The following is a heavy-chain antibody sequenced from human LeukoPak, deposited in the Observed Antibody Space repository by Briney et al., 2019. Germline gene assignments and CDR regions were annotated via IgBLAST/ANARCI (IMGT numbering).Heavy chain of an antibody. CDR1: GYTFTSYA. V-gene: IGHV7-4-1*02. D-gene: IGHD7-27*01. J-gene: IGHJ4*02. Sequence: EASVKVSCKASGYTFTSYAMNWVRQAPGQGLEWMGWINTNTGNPTYAQGFTGRLVLSLDTSVSTAYLQISSLKAEDTAVYYCARVKVWDFDYWGQGTLVTVSP. CDR3: ARVKVWDFDY. CDR2: INTNTGNP.